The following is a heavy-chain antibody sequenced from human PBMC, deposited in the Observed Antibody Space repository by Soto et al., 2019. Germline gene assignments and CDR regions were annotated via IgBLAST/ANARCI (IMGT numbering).Heavy chain of an antibody. J-gene: IGHJ4*02. D-gene: IGHD6-13*01. CDR3: AREESSRWYVHFDY. V-gene: IGHV1-69*06. CDR1: GGTFSSYA. Sequence: QVQLVQSGAEVKKPGSSVKVSCKASGGTFSSYAISWVRQAPGQGLEWMGGIIPIFGTANYAQKFQGRVTITADKSTSTAYIEMSSLRTEDTAVYYYAREESSRWYVHFDYWGQGTLVTVSS. CDR2: IIPIFGTA.